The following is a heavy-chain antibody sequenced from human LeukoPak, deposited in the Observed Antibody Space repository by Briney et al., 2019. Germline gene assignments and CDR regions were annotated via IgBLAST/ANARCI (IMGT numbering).Heavy chain of an antibody. D-gene: IGHD6-13*01. J-gene: IGHJ4*02. V-gene: IGHV3-23*01. Sequence: GGSLRLSCAASGFTFSSYAMSWVRQAPGKGLEWVSGISSSGGSTVYADSVKGRFTISRDNFRNTVFLQMNSLRAEDTAVYYCARGAAAAAYFDYWGQGTLVTVSS. CDR3: ARGAAAAAYFDY. CDR1: GFTFSSYA. CDR2: ISSSGGST.